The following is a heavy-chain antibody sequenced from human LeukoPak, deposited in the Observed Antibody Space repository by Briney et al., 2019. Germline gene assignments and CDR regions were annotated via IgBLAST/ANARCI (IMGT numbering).Heavy chain of an antibody. Sequence: GGSLRLSCAASGFTFSSYWMHWVRQAPGKGLVWVSRINSDGSSTSYADSVKGRFTISRDNAKNSLYLQMNSLRAEDTAVYYCAREVPPRGPFDYWGQGTLVTVSS. CDR1: GFTFSSYW. J-gene: IGHJ4*02. V-gene: IGHV3-74*01. CDR3: AREVPPRGPFDY. D-gene: IGHD5-12*01. CDR2: INSDGSST.